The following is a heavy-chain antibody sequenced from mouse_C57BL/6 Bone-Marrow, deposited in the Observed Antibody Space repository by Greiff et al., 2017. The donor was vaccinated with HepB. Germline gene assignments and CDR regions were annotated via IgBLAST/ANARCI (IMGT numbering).Heavy chain of an antibody. J-gene: IGHJ4*01. CDR1: GYTFTDYY. CDR2: INPNNGGT. V-gene: IGHV1-26*01. D-gene: IGHD2-14*01. Sequence: EVQLQQSGPELVKPGASVKISCKASGYTFTDYYMNWVKQSHGKSLEWIGDINPNNGGTSYNQKFKGKATLTVDKSSSTAYMELRSLTSEDSAVYYCARGRYEDYYAMDYWGQGTSVTVSS. CDR3: ARGRYEDYYAMDY.